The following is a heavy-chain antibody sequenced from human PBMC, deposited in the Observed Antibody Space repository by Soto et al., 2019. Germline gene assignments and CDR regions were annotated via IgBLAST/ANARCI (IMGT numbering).Heavy chain of an antibody. CDR2: IYGGGST. D-gene: IGHD6-13*01. J-gene: IGHJ4*02. V-gene: IGHV4-59*01. Sequence: PSETLSLTCNVSGGSISTSYCSWIRQPPGKGLQWIGYIYGGGSTKYNPSLKSRVSLSVDTSKNQFSLKLSSVTAADTAVYYCERNFGSSSWYLFDSWGQGALVTVSS. CDR1: GGSISTSY. CDR3: ERNFGSSSWYLFDS.